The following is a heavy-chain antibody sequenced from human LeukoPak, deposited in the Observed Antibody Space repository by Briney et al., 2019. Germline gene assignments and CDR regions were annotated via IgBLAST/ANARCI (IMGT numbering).Heavy chain of an antibody. D-gene: IGHD3-10*01. CDR1: GFTFSSYA. Sequence: GGSLRLSCAASGFTFSSYAMSWVRQAPGKGLEWVSTISGNGGHTYYADSVKSRFTISRDNSEKTLYLEMTSLRAEDTAVYYCAKGDSFGSGSYFHYWGQGTLVTVSS. CDR2: ISGNGGHT. CDR3: AKGDSFGSGSYFHY. J-gene: IGHJ4*02. V-gene: IGHV3-23*01.